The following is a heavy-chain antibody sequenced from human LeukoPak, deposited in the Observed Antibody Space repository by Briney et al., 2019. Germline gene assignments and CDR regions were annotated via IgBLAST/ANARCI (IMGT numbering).Heavy chain of an antibody. D-gene: IGHD3-10*01. CDR1: GFTLDDYA. J-gene: IGHJ6*03. CDR2: ISGSGGST. CDR3: AKVGDGSSNYYYYYTDV. Sequence: PGRSLRLSCAASGFTLDDYAMHWVRQAPGKGLEWVSAISGSGGSTYYADSVKGRFTISRDNSKNTLYLQMNSLRAEDTAVYYCAKVGDGSSNYYYYYTDVWGKGTTVTISS. V-gene: IGHV3-23*01.